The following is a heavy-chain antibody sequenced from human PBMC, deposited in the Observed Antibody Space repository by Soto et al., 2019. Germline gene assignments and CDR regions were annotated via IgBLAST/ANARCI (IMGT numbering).Heavy chain of an antibody. CDR2: IIPIFGTA. CDR1: GGTFSSYA. V-gene: IGHV1-69*12. J-gene: IGHJ5*02. CDR3: ARDRGPSSGYYPYWFDP. Sequence: QVQLVQSGAEVKKPGSSVKVSCKASGGTFSSYAISWVRQAPGQGLEWMGEIIPIFGTANYAQKFQGRVTITAVESTSTAYMELRSLRSEDTAVYYCARDRGPSSGYYPYWFDPWGQGTLVSVSS. D-gene: IGHD3-22*01.